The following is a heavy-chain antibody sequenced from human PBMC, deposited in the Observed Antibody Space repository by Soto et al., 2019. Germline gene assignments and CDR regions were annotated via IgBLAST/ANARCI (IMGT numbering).Heavy chain of an antibody. CDR1: GGTFSSYA. D-gene: IGHD6-13*01. CDR2: IIPIFGTA. Sequence: QVQLVQSGAEVKKPGSSVKVSCKASGGTFSSYAISWVRQAPGQGLEWMGGIIPIFGTANYAQKFQGRVTITADESKSTAYMELSSLRSEDTAVYYCARGMAAAGNYYYYGMDVWGQGTTVTVSS. J-gene: IGHJ6*02. V-gene: IGHV1-69*12. CDR3: ARGMAAAGNYYYYGMDV.